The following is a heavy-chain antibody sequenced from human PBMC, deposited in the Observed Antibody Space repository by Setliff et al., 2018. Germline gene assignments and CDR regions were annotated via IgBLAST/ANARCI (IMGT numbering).Heavy chain of an antibody. CDR2: IQTSGTT. Sequence: PSETLSLTCTVSGGSISSGNYYWSRIRQPAGKGLEWIGHIQTSGTTNYNPSLKSRVTISVDTSKNQFSLKLSAVTAADTAVYFCAREDGPNYYYYYMDIWGKGTTVTVSS. D-gene: IGHD2-8*01. V-gene: IGHV4-61*09. CDR1: GGSISSGNYY. CDR3: AREDGPNYYYYYMDI. J-gene: IGHJ6*03.